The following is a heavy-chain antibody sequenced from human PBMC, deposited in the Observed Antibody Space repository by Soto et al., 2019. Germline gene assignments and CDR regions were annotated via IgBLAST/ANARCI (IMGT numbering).Heavy chain of an antibody. J-gene: IGHJ4*01. V-gene: IGHV5-10-1*01. CDR3: PSLMGGYYDSSGMVEY. CDR2: IDPSGSYT. Sequence: PGESLKISCKGSGYSFTSYWISWVRQMPGKGLEWMGRIDPSGSYTTYSPSFQGHVTLSADKSISTAYLQWSSLKASDTAMYYRPSLMGGYYDSSGMVEYWGQGTLENVSS. D-gene: IGHD3-22*01. CDR1: GYSFTSYW.